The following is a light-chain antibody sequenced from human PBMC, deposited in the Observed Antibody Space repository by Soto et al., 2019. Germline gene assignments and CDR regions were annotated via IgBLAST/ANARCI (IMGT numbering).Light chain of an antibody. CDR3: QQYGSSGT. Sequence: EIVLTQSPGTLSLSTGERATLSCRASQRVSTNYLAWYQQKPGQAPRLLIYGASNRATGIPDRFSGSGSGTDFTLTISRLEPEDFAVYYCQQYGSSGTFGQGSKVDI. V-gene: IGKV3-20*01. J-gene: IGKJ1*01. CDR2: GAS. CDR1: QRVSTNY.